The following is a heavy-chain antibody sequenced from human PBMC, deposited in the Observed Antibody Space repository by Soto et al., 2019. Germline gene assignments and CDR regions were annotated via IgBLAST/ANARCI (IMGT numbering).Heavy chain of an antibody. CDR3: ARVGVPEYCSSTSCYDNWFDP. CDR1: GYTFTGYY. Sequence: ASVKVSCKASGYTFTGYYMHWVRQAPGQGLEWMGWINPNSGGTNYAQKFQGRVTMTRDTSISTAYMELSRLRSDDTAVYYCARVGVPEYCSSTSCYDNWFDPWGQGTLVTVSS. V-gene: IGHV1-2*02. D-gene: IGHD2-2*01. J-gene: IGHJ5*02. CDR2: INPNSGGT.